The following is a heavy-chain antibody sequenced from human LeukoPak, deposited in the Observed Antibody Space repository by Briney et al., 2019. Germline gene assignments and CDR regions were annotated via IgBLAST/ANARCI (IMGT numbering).Heavy chain of an antibody. J-gene: IGHJ6*03. CDR1: GGTFSSYA. Sequence: ASVKVSCKASGGTFSSYAISWVRQAPGQGLEWMGGIIPIFGTANYAQKFQGRVTITTDESTSTAYMELSSLRSEDTAVYYRARCGYYDFWSGYYIHYYMDVWGKGTTVTVSS. V-gene: IGHV1-69*05. CDR2: IIPIFGTA. D-gene: IGHD3-3*01. CDR3: ARCGYYDFWSGYYIHYYMDV.